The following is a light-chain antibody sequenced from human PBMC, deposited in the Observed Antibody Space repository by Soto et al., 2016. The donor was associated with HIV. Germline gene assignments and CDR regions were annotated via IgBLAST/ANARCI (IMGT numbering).Light chain of an antibody. J-gene: IGKJ1*01. CDR2: KAS. CDR3: QQYNNYSPWT. Sequence: DIQMTQSPSTLSASVGDRVTITCRASQQIGSWLAWYQQKPGKAPKFLIYKASSLESGVSSRFSGSGSGTEFTLTISSLQPDDFATYFCQQYNNYSPWTFGQGTKVEI. CDR1: QQIGSW. V-gene: IGKV1-5*03.